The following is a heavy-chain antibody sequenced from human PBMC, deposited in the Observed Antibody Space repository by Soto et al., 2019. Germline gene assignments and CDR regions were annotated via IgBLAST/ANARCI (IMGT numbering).Heavy chain of an antibody. D-gene: IGHD3-16*02. CDR2: ISGTGIDI. V-gene: IGHV3-21*01. CDR1: GFDFYYYN. CDR3: ARERVVNYTDYYFDY. J-gene: IGHJ4*01. Sequence: AGGSLRLSCAASGFDFYYYNMNWVRQAPGRGLEWVSSISGTGIDIHFADSVKGRFVISRDNAKTSLYLQMNSIRPEETAVYYCARERVVNYTDYYFDYWGPGTLVTVSS.